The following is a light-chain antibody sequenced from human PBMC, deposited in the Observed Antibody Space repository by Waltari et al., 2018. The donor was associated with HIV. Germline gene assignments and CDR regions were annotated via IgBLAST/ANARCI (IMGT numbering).Light chain of an antibody. J-gene: IGLJ3*02. Sequence: QSVLTQPPSASGTPGQRVSISCSGSTSNIGSNPVNWYQQLPGTAPKLLIYSNDPRPSGVPDRFSGSKSGTSASLAINGLQSEDGADYYCAAWDDRLGGAWVFGGGTKLTVL. CDR3: AAWDDRLGGAWV. CDR2: SND. CDR1: TSNIGSNP. V-gene: IGLV1-44*01.